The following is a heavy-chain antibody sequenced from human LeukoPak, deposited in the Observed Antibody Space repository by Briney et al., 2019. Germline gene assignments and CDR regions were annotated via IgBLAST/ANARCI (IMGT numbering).Heavy chain of an antibody. V-gene: IGHV1-69*04. CDR1: GGTFSSYA. J-gene: IGHJ4*02. CDR2: IIPILGIA. CDR3: AREPFDYYDSSIFYYYFDY. Sequence: SVKVSCKASGGTFSSYAISWVRQAPGQGLEWMGRIIPILGIANYAQKFQGRVTITADKSTSTAYMELSSLRSEDTAVYYCAREPFDYYDSSIFYYYFDYWGQGTLVTVSS. D-gene: IGHD3-22*01.